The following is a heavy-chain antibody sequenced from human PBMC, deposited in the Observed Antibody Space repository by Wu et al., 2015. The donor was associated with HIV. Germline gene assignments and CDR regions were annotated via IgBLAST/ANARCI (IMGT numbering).Heavy chain of an antibody. D-gene: IGHD5-18*01. J-gene: IGHJ4*02. CDR1: GGTFSNYA. CDR2: LIPMYGTA. CDR3: AGGGGRTAMDPFDF. V-gene: IGHV1-69*13. Sequence: QVHLLQSGAEVKKSGSSVRVSCKASGGTFSNYALSWVRQAPGQGLEWMGRLIPMYGTADYAQKFQGRVTITADVSTNTAYMVVSSLRSDDTAVYYCAGGGGRTAMDPFDFWGQGHWSPSPQ.